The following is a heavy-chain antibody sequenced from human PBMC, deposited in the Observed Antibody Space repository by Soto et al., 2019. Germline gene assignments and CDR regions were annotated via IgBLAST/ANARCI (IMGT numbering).Heavy chain of an antibody. J-gene: IGHJ3*02. V-gene: IGHV4-34*01. D-gene: IGHD1-1*01. CDR1: GGFVTSGSYY. CDR2: MSHSGGT. CDR3: ARVERGTATTVVDAFDI. Sequence: QVQLQQWGAGLLKPSETLSLTCAVYGGFVTSGSYYWSWIRQPPGKGLEWIGEMSHSGGTHFNPSLISRVTISVDTSKNQFTLKMCSVTAANTALYYCARVERGTATTVVDAFDIWGPGTMVTVSS.